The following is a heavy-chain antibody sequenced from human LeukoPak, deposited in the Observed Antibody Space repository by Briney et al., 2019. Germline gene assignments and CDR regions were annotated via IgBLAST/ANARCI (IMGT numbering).Heavy chain of an antibody. CDR1: GFSVSDYV. Sequence: PGGSLRLSCAASGFSVSDYVMTWVRQAPGKGLEWVSGISGSVGSTYYTDSVKGRFTISRDNSKNTLYLQMNSLRAEDTDVYSCAVGASLPAHWGQGTLVTVSS. CDR2: ISGSVGST. V-gene: IGHV3-23*01. J-gene: IGHJ4*02. D-gene: IGHD1-26*01. CDR3: AVGASLPAH.